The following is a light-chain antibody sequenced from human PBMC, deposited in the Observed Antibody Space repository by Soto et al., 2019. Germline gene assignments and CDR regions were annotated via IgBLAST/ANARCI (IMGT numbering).Light chain of an antibody. CDR2: GAS. Sequence: EIVMTQSTATLSVSPGERATLSCRASQSVSSNLAWYQQKPGQAPRLLIYGASTRATGIPARFSGSGSVTDFTLTISTLQSEDLAFYYCQHYKNWPPWTFGQGTKVDIK. V-gene: IGKV3-15*01. CDR3: QHYKNWPPWT. CDR1: QSVSSN. J-gene: IGKJ1*01.